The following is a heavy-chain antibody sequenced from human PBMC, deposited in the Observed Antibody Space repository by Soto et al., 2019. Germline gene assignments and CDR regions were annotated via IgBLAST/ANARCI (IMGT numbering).Heavy chain of an antibody. D-gene: IGHD6-13*01. CDR2: ISWNSGSI. J-gene: IGHJ4*02. Sequence: GGSLRLSCAASGFTFDDYAMHWVRQAPGKGLEWVSGISWNSGSIGYADSVKGRFTISRDNAKNSLYLQMNSLRAEDTALYYCAKEMPVGSSWYYGCFDYWGQGTLITVSS. CDR3: AKEMPVGSSWYYGCFDY. V-gene: IGHV3-9*01. CDR1: GFTFDDYA.